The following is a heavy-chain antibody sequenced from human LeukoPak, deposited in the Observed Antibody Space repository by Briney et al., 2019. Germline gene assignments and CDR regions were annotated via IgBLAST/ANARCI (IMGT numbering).Heavy chain of an antibody. CDR1: GGSISDFY. Sequence: SQSLSLTCSVSGGSISDFYASWIRQPAGKGLEWVGRIYTSGNTNYNPSLKSRVTMSLDASKNQFSLKLSSVNAADTAVYYCARGYCSGDCFTLFDYWGEGTLVTVS. V-gene: IGHV4-4*07. CDR2: IYTSGNT. CDR3: ARGYCSGDCFTLFDY. D-gene: IGHD2-21*02. J-gene: IGHJ4*02.